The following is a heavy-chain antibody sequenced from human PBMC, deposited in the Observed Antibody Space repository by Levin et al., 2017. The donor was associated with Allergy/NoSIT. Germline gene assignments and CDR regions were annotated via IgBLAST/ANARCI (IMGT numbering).Heavy chain of an antibody. J-gene: IGHJ4*02. CDR1: GVSITSYY. CDR2: VYYSGST. V-gene: IGHV4-59*01. Sequence: PSETLSLTCTVSGVSITSYYWSWIRQPPGKGLEWIGYVYYSGSTNYNPSLKSRVTISVDTSKNQFSLRLSSLTAADTAVYYCARATRSSLIHYFDYWGQGTLVTVSS. CDR3: ARATRSSLIHYFDY. D-gene: IGHD6-13*01.